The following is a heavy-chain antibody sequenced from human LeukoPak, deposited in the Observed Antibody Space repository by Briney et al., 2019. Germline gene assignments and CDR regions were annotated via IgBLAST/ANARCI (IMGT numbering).Heavy chain of an antibody. CDR2: MSYDGTHK. J-gene: IGHJ4*02. D-gene: IGHD7-27*01. V-gene: IGHV3-30*03. CDR1: GFTFSNYG. CDR3: ARDHNWGFDF. Sequence: GGSLRLSCAVSGFTFSNYGLHWVRQAPGKGLEWVAFMSYDGTHKYYSDSVRGRFTISRDNAKNSVYLQMNSLRDEDTAVYYCARDHNWGFDFWGQGTLVAVSS.